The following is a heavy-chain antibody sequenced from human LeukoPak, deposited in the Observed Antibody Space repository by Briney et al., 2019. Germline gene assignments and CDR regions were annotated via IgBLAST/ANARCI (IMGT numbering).Heavy chain of an antibody. V-gene: IGHV4-61*02. CDR1: GASISSGGYY. D-gene: IGHD1-26*01. Sequence: PSETLSLTCTVSGASISSGGYYWSWIRQPAGKGLEWIGRIYAGGKTNYNPSLKSRVTISVDTSKNQFSLKLSSVTAADTAVYYCARGKVGANLYPWGQGTLVTVSS. CDR2: IYAGGKT. J-gene: IGHJ5*02. CDR3: ARGKVGANLYP.